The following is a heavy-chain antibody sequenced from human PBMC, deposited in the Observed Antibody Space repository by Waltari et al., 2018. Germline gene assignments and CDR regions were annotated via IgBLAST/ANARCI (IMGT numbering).Heavy chain of an antibody. CDR2: LRNTGGT. V-gene: IGHV4-59*08. CDR3: ARLPTKYDDSIGWGFFDR. D-gene: IGHD3-22*01. J-gene: IGHJ4*02. Sequence: HVQLQESGPGLVKPSETLSLTCTVSGDFFGYDHWTWIRQAPGKGLEWIAYLRNTGGTKCPPSLESRVTVSASTSRRQFSLMLTSVTAEDTAVYYCARLPTKYDDSIGWGFFDRWGPGILVTVSS. CDR1: GDFFGYDH.